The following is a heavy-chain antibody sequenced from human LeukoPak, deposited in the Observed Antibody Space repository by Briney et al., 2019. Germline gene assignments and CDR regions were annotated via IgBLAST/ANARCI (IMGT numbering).Heavy chain of an antibody. D-gene: IGHD1-14*01. V-gene: IGHV4-59*12. Sequence: SETLSLTCTVSGGSISTFYWSWIRQPPGKGLEWIGYIYYSGSTNYNPSLKSRVTISVDTSKIQFSLKLTSVTAADTAVYYCARPSGGTPFKRFDYWGEGTLVTVSS. J-gene: IGHJ4*02. CDR3: ARPSGGTPFKRFDY. CDR2: IYYSGST. CDR1: GGSISTFY.